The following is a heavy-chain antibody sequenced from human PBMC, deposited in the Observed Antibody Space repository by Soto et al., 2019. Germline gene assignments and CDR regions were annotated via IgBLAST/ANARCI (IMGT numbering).Heavy chain of an antibody. CDR3: ARVWDDYVWGSWSYYYGMDV. V-gene: IGHV4-30-4*01. CDR2: LYYSGST. CDR1: GGSISSGDYY. J-gene: IGHJ6*02. Sequence: QVQLQESGPGLVKPSQTLSLTCTVSGGSISSGDYYWSWIRQPPGKGLEWIGYLYYSGSTYYNPSLKSRVTISVDTSKNQFSLKLSSVTAADTAVYYCARVWDDYVWGSWSYYYGMDVWGQGTTVTVSS. D-gene: IGHD3-16*01.